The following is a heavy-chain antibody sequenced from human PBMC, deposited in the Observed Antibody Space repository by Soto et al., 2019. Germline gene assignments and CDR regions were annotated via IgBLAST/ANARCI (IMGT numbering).Heavy chain of an antibody. V-gene: IGHV3-53*01. CDR3: ARDRPIPFEYSSSYFDY. CDR2: IYSGGST. D-gene: IGHD6-6*01. Sequence: EVQLVEAGGGLIQPGGSLRLSCAASGFTVSSNYMSWVRQAPGKGLEWVSVIYSGGSTYYADSVKGRFTISRDNSKNTLYLQMNSLRAEDTAVYYCARDRPIPFEYSSSYFDYWGQGTLVTVSS. CDR1: GFTVSSNY. J-gene: IGHJ4*02.